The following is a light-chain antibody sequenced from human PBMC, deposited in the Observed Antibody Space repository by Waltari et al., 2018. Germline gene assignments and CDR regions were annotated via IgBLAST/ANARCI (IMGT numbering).Light chain of an antibody. Sequence: CRARKSMMKWFAWYQHKPGKAPKLLIYKASSLESGVTSRFSGSGSGTEFTLTISSLQPEDFATYYCQQYNSYSLLSFGGGTKVEIK. CDR2: KAS. J-gene: IGKJ4*01. CDR3: QQYNSYSLLS. V-gene: IGKV1-5*03. CDR1: KSMMKW.